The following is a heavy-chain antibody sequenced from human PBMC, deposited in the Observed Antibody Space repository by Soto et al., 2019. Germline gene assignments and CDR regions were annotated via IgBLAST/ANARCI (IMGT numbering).Heavy chain of an antibody. CDR1: GYTFTGYY. V-gene: IGHV1-2*02. CDR2: INPNSGGT. CDR3: ARGGPSSGYHHHDAFDI. Sequence: ASVKVSCKASGYTFTGYYMHWVRQAPGQGLEWMGWINPNSGGTNYAQKFQGRVTMTRDTSISTAYMELSRLRSDDTAVYYCARGGPSSGYHHHDAFDIWGQGTMVTVSS. J-gene: IGHJ3*02. D-gene: IGHD5-18*01.